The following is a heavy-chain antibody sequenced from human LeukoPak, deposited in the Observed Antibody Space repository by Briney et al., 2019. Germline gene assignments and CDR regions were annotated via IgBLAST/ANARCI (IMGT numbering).Heavy chain of an antibody. CDR3: AIDPQRGIAARPPAWGFDP. CDR1: GYTFTSYG. Sequence: ASVKVSCKASGYTFTSYGISWVRQAPGQGLEWMGWISAYNGNTNYAQKLQGRVTMTTDTSTSTAYMELRSLRSDDTAVYYCAIDPQRGIAARPPAWGFDPWGQGTLVTVSS. V-gene: IGHV1-18*01. CDR2: ISAYNGNT. J-gene: IGHJ5*02. D-gene: IGHD6-6*01.